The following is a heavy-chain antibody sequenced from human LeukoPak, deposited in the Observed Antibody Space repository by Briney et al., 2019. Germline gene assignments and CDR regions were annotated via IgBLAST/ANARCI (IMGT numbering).Heavy chain of an antibody. CDR2: ISITVGIS. Sequence: GGSPRLSCAASGFTFNIYAMNWVRQAPGEGLEWVSGISITVGISYYADAVKGRFTTNRDNSKNPRYLQMNSLRAEDTAVYYCAKCPGATLHFQAWGQRTLVTVS. CDR1: GFTFNIYA. CDR3: AKCPGATLHFQA. V-gene: IGHV3-23*01. D-gene: IGHD5-12*01. J-gene: IGHJ1*01.